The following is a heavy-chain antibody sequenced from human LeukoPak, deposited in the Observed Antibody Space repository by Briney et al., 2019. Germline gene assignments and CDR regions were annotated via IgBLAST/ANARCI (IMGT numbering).Heavy chain of an antibody. J-gene: IGHJ4*02. CDR3: AKGSHSGLPWYFDY. Sequence: GGSLRLSCAASGFTFSSYNMNWVRQAPGKGLEWVSAISGSGGSTYYADSVKGRFTISRDNSKNTLYLQMNSLRAEDTAVYYCAKGSHSGLPWYFDYWGQGTLVTVSS. CDR1: GFTFSSYN. CDR2: ISGSGGST. V-gene: IGHV3-23*01. D-gene: IGHD6-25*01.